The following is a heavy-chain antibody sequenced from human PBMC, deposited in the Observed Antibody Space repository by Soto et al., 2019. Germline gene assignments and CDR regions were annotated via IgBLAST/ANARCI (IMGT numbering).Heavy chain of an antibody. Sequence: QVQLVQSGAEVKKPGASVKVSCKASGYSFTSYFIHWVRQAPGQGLAWMGIINPSCGCTSYAQKFQGRVTMNRDTSTSTVYMELSSLRSEDTAVYYCAREKDQWGQGTLVTVSS. V-gene: IGHV1-46*01. CDR1: GYSFTSYF. D-gene: IGHD2-2*01. CDR3: AREKDQ. CDR2: INPSCGCT. J-gene: IGHJ4*02.